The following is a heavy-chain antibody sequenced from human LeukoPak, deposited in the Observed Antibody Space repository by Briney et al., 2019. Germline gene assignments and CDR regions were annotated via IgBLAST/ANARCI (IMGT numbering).Heavy chain of an antibody. Sequence: SETLSLTCTVSGGSVSSSTYYWGWIRQPPGKGLEWIGSAYYSGSSYYNPSLKSRVTISVDTSQNQFSLRLSSVTAADTAVYYCAREVVAAGTPTFDYWGQGTLVTVSS. V-gene: IGHV4-39*07. CDR1: GGSVSSSTYY. J-gene: IGHJ4*02. D-gene: IGHD6-13*01. CDR2: AYYSGSS. CDR3: AREVVAAGTPTFDY.